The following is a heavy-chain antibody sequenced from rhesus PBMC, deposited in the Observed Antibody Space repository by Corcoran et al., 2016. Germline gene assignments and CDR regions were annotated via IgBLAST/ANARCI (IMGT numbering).Heavy chain of an antibody. J-gene: IGHJ5-1*01. CDR2: ISGGGGNT. CDR1: GGSISSNY. D-gene: IGHD4-23*01. CDR3: ARVPDSNYWARFDV. Sequence: QLQLQESGPGLVKPSETLSLTCTVSGGSISSNYWSWIRQPPGKGQEWIGRISGGGGNTDYNPSLKRRVTFSTDTSKNQFSLKLYSVTAADTAVYYCARVPDSNYWARFDVWGAGVLVTVSS. V-gene: IGHV4-173*01.